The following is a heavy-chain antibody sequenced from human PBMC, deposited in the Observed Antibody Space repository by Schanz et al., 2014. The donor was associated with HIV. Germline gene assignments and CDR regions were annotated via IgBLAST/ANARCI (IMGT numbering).Heavy chain of an antibody. J-gene: IGHJ6*02. D-gene: IGHD6-19*01. CDR1: GFTFSNFA. CDR3: ARGSWYSSGWVDDQYYYDVDV. Sequence: QVQLVESGGGVVQPGRSLRLSCAASGFTFSNFAMHWVRQAPGKGLEGAAVIWNDGSYKYYADSVKGRFTISRDNAKNSVFLQMDSPRAEDTAVYYCARGSWYSSGWVDDQYYYDVDVWGQGTTVTVSS. CDR2: IWNDGSYK. V-gene: IGHV3-33*01.